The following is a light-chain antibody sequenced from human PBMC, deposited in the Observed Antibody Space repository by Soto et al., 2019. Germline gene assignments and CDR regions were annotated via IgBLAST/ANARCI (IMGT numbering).Light chain of an antibody. CDR3: QQYGSSPYT. J-gene: IGKJ2*01. CDR1: QSVSSSY. V-gene: IGKV3-20*01. CDR2: GAS. Sequence: EIVLTQSPGTLSLSPGERATLSCRASQSVSSSYLAWYQQKPGQAPRLLIYGASSRATGIPDRFSGSGSGTSFTLTISRLEPEDFAVYYWQQYGSSPYTVGQGTKLEIK.